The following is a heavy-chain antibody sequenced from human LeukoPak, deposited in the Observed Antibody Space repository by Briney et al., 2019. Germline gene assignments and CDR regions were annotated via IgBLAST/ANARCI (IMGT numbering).Heavy chain of an antibody. Sequence: GGSLRLSCAASGFTFNTYTMNWVRQAPGKGLEWVSVIYRGGHTYYADSVKGRFSISRDISKNTVYLQMNSLRAEDTAVYYCATFSYAGNAGGSAGSWGQGTLVTVSS. CDR1: GFTFNTYT. D-gene: IGHD4-23*01. J-gene: IGHJ5*02. V-gene: IGHV3-53*01. CDR3: ATFSYAGNAGGSAGS. CDR2: IYRGGHT.